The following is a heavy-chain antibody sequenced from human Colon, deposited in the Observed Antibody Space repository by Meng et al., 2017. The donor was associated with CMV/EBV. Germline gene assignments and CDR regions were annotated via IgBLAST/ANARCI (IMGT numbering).Heavy chain of an antibody. CDR2: MNPNSGNA. CDR3: ARGGADWIRYFDL. V-gene: IGHV1-8*01. D-gene: IGHD2-2*03. J-gene: IGHJ2*01. CDR1: GYNFTIYD. Sequence: CRASGYNFTIYDISWVRQASGQGLEWMGWMNPNSGNAGYAQKFQGRVTMTRNTSISTAYMELSSLRSEDTAVYYCARGGADWIRYFDLWGRGTLVTVSS.